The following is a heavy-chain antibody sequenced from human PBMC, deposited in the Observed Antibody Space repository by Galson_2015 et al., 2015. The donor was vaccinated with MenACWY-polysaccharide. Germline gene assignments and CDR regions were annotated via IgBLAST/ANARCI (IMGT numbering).Heavy chain of an antibody. CDR2: IFYTGST. J-gene: IGHJ4*01. CDR1: GGSVKNSY. CDR3: ARGRALTDY. Sequence: SETLSLTCSLSGGSVKNSYWSWFRQPPGKGLEWIGYIFYTGSTTYNPSLKSRVTISIDASESHFSLNLTSVTAADTAVYYCARGRALTDYWG. V-gene: IGHV4-59*02.